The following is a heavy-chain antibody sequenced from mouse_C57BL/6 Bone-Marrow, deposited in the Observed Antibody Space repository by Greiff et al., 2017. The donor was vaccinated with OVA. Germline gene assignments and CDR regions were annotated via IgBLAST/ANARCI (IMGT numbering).Heavy chain of an antibody. CDR2: IYPRSGNT. V-gene: IGHV1-81*01. J-gene: IGHJ2*01. D-gene: IGHD1-2*01. CDR1: GYTFTSYG. Sequence: VKLQESGAELARPGASVKLSCKASGYTFTSYGISWVKQSPGQGLEWIGEIYPRSGNTYYNEKFKGKATLTADKSSSTAYMELRSLTSEDSAVYFCARCGWGDFDYWGQGTTLTVSS. CDR3: ARCGWGDFDY.